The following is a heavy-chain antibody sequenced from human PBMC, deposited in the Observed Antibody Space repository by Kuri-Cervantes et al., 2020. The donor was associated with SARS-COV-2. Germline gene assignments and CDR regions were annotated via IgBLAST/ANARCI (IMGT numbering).Heavy chain of an antibody. D-gene: IGHD1-26*01. J-gene: IGHJ6*02. CDR2: IIPIFGTA. CDR1: GGTFRNIS. Sequence: SVKVSCKASGGTFRNISISWVRQAPGQGLEWMGGIIPIFGTANYAQKFQGRVTITADESTSTAYMELSSLRSEDTAVYYCARYLWRYRERDYYYYGMDVWGQGTTVTVSS. V-gene: IGHV1-69*13. CDR3: ARYLWRYRERDYYYYGMDV.